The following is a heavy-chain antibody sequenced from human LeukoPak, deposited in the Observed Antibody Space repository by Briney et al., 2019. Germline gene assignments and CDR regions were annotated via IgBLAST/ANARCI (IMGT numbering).Heavy chain of an antibody. J-gene: IGHJ3*02. CDR2: IYSAGDA. CDR3: AGDWRGILHAFDI. Sequence: PGGSLRLSCAASGFTVSSNYMSWVRQAPGKGLEWVSVIYSAGDAYYADSVKGRFTISRDNSKNTLYLQMDSLRAEDTAVYYCAGDWRGILHAFDIWGQGTMVTVSS. D-gene: IGHD3-16*01. V-gene: IGHV3-53*01. CDR1: GFTVSSNY.